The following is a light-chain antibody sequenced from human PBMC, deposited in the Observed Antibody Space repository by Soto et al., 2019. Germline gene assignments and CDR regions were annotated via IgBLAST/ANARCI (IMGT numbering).Light chain of an antibody. Sequence: DMQMTQSPSSLSASVGDRVTITCRASQGLDNYLAWYQHKPGKAPKLLIYSGSTLQSGVPSRFSGRGFGTEFTLTINGLQPEDVATYYCHKYNGPPLTLGGGTRVEIK. V-gene: IGKV1-27*01. CDR1: QGLDNY. CDR3: HKYNGPPLT. J-gene: IGKJ4*01. CDR2: SGS.